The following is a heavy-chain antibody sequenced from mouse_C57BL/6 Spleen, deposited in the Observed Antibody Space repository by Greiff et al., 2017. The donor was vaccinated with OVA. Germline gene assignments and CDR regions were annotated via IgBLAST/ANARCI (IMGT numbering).Heavy chain of an antibody. CDR3: ARWADYDEGFDY. CDR1: GYTFTDYY. V-gene: IGHV1-26*01. CDR2: INPNNGGT. J-gene: IGHJ2*01. D-gene: IGHD2-4*01. Sequence: EVKLQQSGPELVKPGASVKISCKASGYTFTDYYMNWVKQSHGKSLEWIGDINPNNGGTSYNQKFKGKATLTVDKSSSTAYMELRSLTSEDSAVYSCARWADYDEGFDYWGQGTTLTVSS.